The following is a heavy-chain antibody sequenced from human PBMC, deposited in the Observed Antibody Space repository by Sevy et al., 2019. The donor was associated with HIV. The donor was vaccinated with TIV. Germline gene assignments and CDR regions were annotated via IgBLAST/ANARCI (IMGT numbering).Heavy chain of an antibody. CDR3: AHETIGRFDS. CDR1: GFTFSVYW. Sequence: GGSLRLSCAASGFTFSVYWMNWVRQAPGKGLEWVANIKGDGNDKHYVDSVEGRFTISRDNGRYLLYLQMNSLRVEDTAVYYCAHETIGRFDSWGQGTLVTVSS. V-gene: IGHV3-7*01. J-gene: IGHJ4*02. CDR2: IKGDGNDK. D-gene: IGHD3-16*01.